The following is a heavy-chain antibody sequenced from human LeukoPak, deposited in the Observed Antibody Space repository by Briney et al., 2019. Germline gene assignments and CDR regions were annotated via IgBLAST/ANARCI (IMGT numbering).Heavy chain of an antibody. V-gene: IGHV1-2*02. CDR3: AGTSNYDFWSGYYTDYFDY. J-gene: IGHJ4*02. D-gene: IGHD3-3*01. Sequence: ASVKVSCKASGYTFTGYYMHWVRQAPGQXLXWMGWINPNSGGTNYAQKFQGRVTMTRDTSISTAYMELSRLRSDDTAVYYCAGTSNYDFWSGYYTDYFDYWGQGTLVTVSS. CDR1: GYTFTGYY. CDR2: INPNSGGT.